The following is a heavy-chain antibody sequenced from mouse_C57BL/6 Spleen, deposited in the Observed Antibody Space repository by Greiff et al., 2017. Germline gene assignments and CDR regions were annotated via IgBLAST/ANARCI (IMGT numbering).Heavy chain of an antibody. CDR3: ARGDYGSSVDY. D-gene: IGHD1-1*01. CDR1: GYAFSSSW. V-gene: IGHV1-82*01. Sequence: VQLQQSGPALVKPGASVKISCKASGYAFSSSWMNWVKQRPGKGLEWIGRIYPGDGDTNYNGKFKGKATLTADKSSSTAYMQLRSLTSEDSAVYFCARGDYGSSVDYWGQGTTLTVSS. CDR2: IYPGDGDT. J-gene: IGHJ2*01.